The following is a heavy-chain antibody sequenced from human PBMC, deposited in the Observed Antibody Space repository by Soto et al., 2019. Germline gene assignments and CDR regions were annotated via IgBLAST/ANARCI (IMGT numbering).Heavy chain of an antibody. J-gene: IGHJ4*02. CDR2: IYYRGKT. Sequence: QLQLQESGPGLVKPSETLSLTCTVSGGSISSSSYYWGWIRQPPAKGLEWIGSIYYRGKTNYNPSLKSGVTISLDRSKNQFSVKLSSVTAADTAVYYCAREGGGYCSGGSCQVAYWGQGTLVTVSS. CDR1: GGSISSSSYY. V-gene: IGHV4-39*02. D-gene: IGHD2-15*01. CDR3: AREGGGYCSGGSCQVAY.